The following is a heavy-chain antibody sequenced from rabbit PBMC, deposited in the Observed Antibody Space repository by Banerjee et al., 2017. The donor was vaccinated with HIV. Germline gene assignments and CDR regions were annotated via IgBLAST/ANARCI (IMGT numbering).Heavy chain of an antibody. J-gene: IGHJ3*01. CDR1: GFSFSSNYW. D-gene: IGHD4-1*01. Sequence: QEQLEESGGDLVKPEGSLTLTCTASGFSFSSNYWLCWVRQAPGKGLEWIACIITSSGSTWYASWVNGRFTISKTSSTTVTLQLNSLTAADTATYFCARNPLSSGGFWGQGTLVTVS. CDR3: ARNPLSSGGF. V-gene: IGHV1S45*01. CDR2: IITSSGST.